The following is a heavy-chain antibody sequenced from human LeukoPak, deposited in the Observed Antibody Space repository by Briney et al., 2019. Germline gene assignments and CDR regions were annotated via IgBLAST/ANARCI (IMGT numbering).Heavy chain of an antibody. Sequence: SETLSLTCAVYGGSFSGYYWSWIRQPPGKGLEWIGEINHSGSTNYNPPLKSRVTISVDTSKNQFSLKLSSVTAADTAVYYCARGEPYYYGSGSYPYNWFDPWGQGTLVTVSS. CDR1: GGSFSGYY. V-gene: IGHV4-34*01. J-gene: IGHJ5*02. CDR3: ARGEPYYYGSGSYPYNWFDP. D-gene: IGHD3-10*01. CDR2: INHSGST.